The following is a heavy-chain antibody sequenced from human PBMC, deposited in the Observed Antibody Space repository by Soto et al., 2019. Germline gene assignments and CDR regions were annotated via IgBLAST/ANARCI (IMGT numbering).Heavy chain of an antibody. D-gene: IGHD3-22*01. J-gene: IGHJ4*02. CDR2: ISPSSSDK. CDR1: GFTFSTYT. Sequence: GGSLRLSCAASGFTFSTYTMNWVRQAPGKGLEWVSYISPSSSDKYYADSVKGRFTISRDNLKNSLDLQMNSLRAEDTAVYYCGFDSSGYYGSASGWGQGTLVTVSS. CDR3: GFDSSGYYGSASG. V-gene: IGHV3-21*06.